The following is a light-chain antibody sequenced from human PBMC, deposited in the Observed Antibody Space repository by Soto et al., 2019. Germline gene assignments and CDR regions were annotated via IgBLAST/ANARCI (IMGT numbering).Light chain of an antibody. CDR3: TSYVGSDIWA. J-gene: IGLJ3*02. CDR2: EVS. CDR1: SSDVGAYKY. V-gene: IGLV2-8*01. Sequence: QSALTQPPSASGSPGQSVTISCTGTSSDVGAYKYVSWYQQYPGKAPKLMIYEVSKRPSGVPDRFSGSKSGNTASLTVSGLQAEDEADYYCTSYVGSDIWAFGGGTKVTVL.